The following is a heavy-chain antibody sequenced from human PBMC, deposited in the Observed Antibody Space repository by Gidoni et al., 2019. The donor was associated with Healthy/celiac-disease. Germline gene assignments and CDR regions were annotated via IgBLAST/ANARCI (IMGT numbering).Heavy chain of an antibody. CDR1: GGTFSSYA. V-gene: IGHV1-69*12. J-gene: IGHJ4*02. Sequence: QVQLVQSGAEVKKPGSSVTVSCKASGGTFSSYAISWVRPAPGQGLEWMGGIIPIFGTANYAKKFQGRVTITADESTSTAYMELSSLRSEDTAVYYWASSGWGADYWGQGTLVTVSS. CDR2: IIPIFGTA. CDR3: ASSGWGADY. D-gene: IGHD1-26*01.